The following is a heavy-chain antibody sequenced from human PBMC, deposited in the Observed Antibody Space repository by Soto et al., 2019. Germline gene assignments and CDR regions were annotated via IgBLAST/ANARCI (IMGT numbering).Heavy chain of an antibody. J-gene: IGHJ6*02. CDR3: ARDEYYDFWSGYSPADYYYYGMDV. Sequence: GGSLRLSCAASGFTFSSYWMHWVRQAPGKGLVWVSRINSDGSSTSYADSVKGRFTISRDNAKNTLYLQMNSLRAEDTAVYYCARDEYYDFWSGYSPADYYYYGMDVWGQGTTVTVSS. CDR1: GFTFSSYW. V-gene: IGHV3-74*01. CDR2: INSDGSST. D-gene: IGHD3-3*01.